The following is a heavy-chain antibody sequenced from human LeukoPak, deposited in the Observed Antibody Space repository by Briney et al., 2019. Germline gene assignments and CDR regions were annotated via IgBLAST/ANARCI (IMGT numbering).Heavy chain of an antibody. D-gene: IGHD3-3*01. CDR1: GYTFTGYY. CDR3: ARDPRTLPITTFGVVITNFDY. CDR2: ISAYNGNT. Sequence: ASVKVSCKASGYTFTGYYMHWVRQAPGQGLEWMGWISAYNGNTNYAQKLQGRVTMTTDTSTSTAYMELRSLRSDDTAVYYCARDPRTLPITTFGVVITNFDYWGQGTLVTVSS. J-gene: IGHJ4*02. V-gene: IGHV1-18*04.